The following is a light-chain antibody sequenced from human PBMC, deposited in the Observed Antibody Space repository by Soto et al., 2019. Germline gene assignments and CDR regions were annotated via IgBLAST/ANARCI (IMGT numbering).Light chain of an antibody. V-gene: IGKV3-20*01. CDR1: QSVSSN. CDR2: GAS. J-gene: IGKJ2*03. Sequence: EIVMTQSPATPSVSPGERATLSCRASQSVSSNLAWYQQKPGQAPRLLIYGASSRATGIPDRFSGSGSGTDFTLTISRLEPEDFAVYYCQQYGNSPPHSFGQGTKVDIK. CDR3: QQYGNSPPHS.